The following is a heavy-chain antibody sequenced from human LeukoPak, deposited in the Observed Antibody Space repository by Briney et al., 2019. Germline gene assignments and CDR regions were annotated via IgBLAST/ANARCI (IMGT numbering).Heavy chain of an antibody. CDR1: GFTFSSYS. Sequence: GGSLRLSCAASGFTFSSYSMNWVRQAPGKGLEWVSYISSSSSTVYYADSVKGRFTISRDNAKNSLYLQMNSLRAEDTAVYYCARDRRLGYCSSTSCYEDYYYGMDVWGQGTTVTVSS. CDR2: ISSSSSTV. J-gene: IGHJ6*02. CDR3: ARDRRLGYCSSTSCYEDYYYGMDV. V-gene: IGHV3-48*01. D-gene: IGHD2-2*01.